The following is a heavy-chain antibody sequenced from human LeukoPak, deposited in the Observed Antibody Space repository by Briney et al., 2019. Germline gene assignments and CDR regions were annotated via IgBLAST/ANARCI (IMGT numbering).Heavy chain of an antibody. CDR3: ARGSREMATIFDY. CDR2: MYTSGDT. D-gene: IGHD5-24*01. V-gene: IGHV4-4*07. J-gene: IGHJ4*02. Sequence: SETLSLTCSVSGDSISNYWWNWIRQPAGKELEWIGRMYTSGDTNYNPSLKSRVTMSVDTSKNQVSLRLTSVIAADTAVYYCARGSREMATIFDYWGQETLVTVSS. CDR1: GDSISNYW.